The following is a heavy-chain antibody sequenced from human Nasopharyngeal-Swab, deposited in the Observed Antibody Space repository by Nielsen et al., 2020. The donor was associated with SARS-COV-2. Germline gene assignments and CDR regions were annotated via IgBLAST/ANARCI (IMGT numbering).Heavy chain of an antibody. Sequence: GESLKISCAASGFTFSSYAMHWVRQAPGKGLEWVAVISYDGSNKYYADSVKGRFTISRDNSKNTLYLQMNSLRTEDTALYYCAKDYEGGRDGDAFDIWGQGTMVTVSS. CDR3: AKDYEGGRDGDAFDI. D-gene: IGHD5-24*01. J-gene: IGHJ3*02. CDR1: GFTFSSYA. V-gene: IGHV3-30*04. CDR2: ISYDGSNK.